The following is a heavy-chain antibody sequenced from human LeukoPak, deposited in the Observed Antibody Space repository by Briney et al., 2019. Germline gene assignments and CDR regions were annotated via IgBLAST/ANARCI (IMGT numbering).Heavy chain of an antibody. V-gene: IGHV3-30*02. CDR2: IRYDGSNK. CDR1: GFTFSSYG. J-gene: IGHJ4*02. CDR3: ARGTDYCSSTSCPGDY. Sequence: GGSLRLSCAASGFTFSSYGMHWVRQAPGKGLEWVAFIRYDGSNKYYADSVKGRFIISRDNAKNSLYLQMNSLRAEDTAVYYCARGTDYCSSTSCPGDYWGQGALVTVSS. D-gene: IGHD2-2*01.